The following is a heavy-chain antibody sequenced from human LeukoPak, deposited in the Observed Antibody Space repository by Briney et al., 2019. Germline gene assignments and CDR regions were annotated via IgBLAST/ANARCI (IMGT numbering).Heavy chain of an antibody. Sequence: SETLSLTCTVSGGSVSSGSYYWSWIRQPPGKGLEWIGYIYYSGSTNHNPSLKSRVTISVDTSKNQFSLKLSSVTAADTAVYYCARDKDIVVVPAAMTWDYYYGMDVWGKGTTVTVSS. D-gene: IGHD2-2*01. CDR3: ARDKDIVVVPAAMTWDYYYGMDV. CDR1: GGSVSSGSYY. J-gene: IGHJ6*04. V-gene: IGHV4-61*01. CDR2: IYYSGST.